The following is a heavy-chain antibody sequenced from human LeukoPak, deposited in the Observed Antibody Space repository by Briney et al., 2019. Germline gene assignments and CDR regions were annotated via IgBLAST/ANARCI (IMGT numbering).Heavy chain of an antibody. Sequence: PSETLSLTCTVSDYSIGSGYYWGWIRQPPGKGMEWIGSIYYSGTTYYNPSLKSRVSISVDTSKNQFSLMLNSVTAADTAVYYCATAGQWLASRPHDSWGQGTLVTVSS. CDR2: IYYSGTT. CDR3: ATAGQWLASRPHDS. CDR1: DYSIGSGYY. V-gene: IGHV4-38-2*02. J-gene: IGHJ4*02. D-gene: IGHD6-19*01.